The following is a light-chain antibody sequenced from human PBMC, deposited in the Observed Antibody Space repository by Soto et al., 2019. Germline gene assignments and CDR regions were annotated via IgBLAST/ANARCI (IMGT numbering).Light chain of an antibody. V-gene: IGLV1-44*01. CDR3: AAWDDSLIGYV. CDR1: SSNIGSHT. CDR2: RDS. Sequence: QSVLTQPPSASGTPGQRVTISCSGSSSNIGSHTVNWYQHLPGTAPKLVICRDSQRPSGVPDRFSGSKSGTSASLATSGLQSEEEAEYYCAAWDDSLIGYVFGTGTKVTVL. J-gene: IGLJ1*01.